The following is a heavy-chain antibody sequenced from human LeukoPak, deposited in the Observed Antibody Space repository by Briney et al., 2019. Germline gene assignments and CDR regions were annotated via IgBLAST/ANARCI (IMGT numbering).Heavy chain of an antibody. D-gene: IGHD5-24*01. CDR3: AQGHRWLQLTFIDY. CDR1: GFTFDDYA. CDR2: ISCNSGSI. V-gene: IGHV3-9*01. Sequence: GGSLRLSCAASGFTFDDYAMHWVRQAPGKGLEWVAGISCNSGSICYAYSVKGRFTISRDNAKNSLYLQINSLRAEDPALYYCAQGHRWLQLTFIDYWGQGTLVTVSS. J-gene: IGHJ4*02.